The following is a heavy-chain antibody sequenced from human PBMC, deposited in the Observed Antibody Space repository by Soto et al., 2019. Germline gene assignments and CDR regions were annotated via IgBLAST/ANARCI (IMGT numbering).Heavy chain of an antibody. CDR3: ARDNGMAGSFDP. D-gene: IGHD2-8*01. V-gene: IGHV3-48*02. Sequence: LRLSCAASGSTFSTYSMNWVRQAPGKGLEWVSYISFSSSTIFYADSVRGRFTISRDNAKNSLYLQMNTLRDEDTAVYYCARDNGMAGSFDPWGQGTLVTVSS. CDR2: ISFSSSTI. J-gene: IGHJ5*02. CDR1: GSTFSTYS.